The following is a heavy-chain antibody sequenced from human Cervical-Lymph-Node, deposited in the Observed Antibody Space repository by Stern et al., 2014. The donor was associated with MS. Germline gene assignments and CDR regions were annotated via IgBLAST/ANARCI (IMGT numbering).Heavy chain of an antibody. CDR1: GYSFTIYY. CDR2: IYPYDSDT. Sequence: VQLVQSGAEVKQPGASLKISCKLSGYSFTIYYIAWVRQIPGQGLEWMGVIYPYDSDTTYSPSFQGQVTISADKSITTAYLQWSSLRASDTAMYYCARHVQGFDYWGQGTLVTVSS. J-gene: IGHJ4*02. V-gene: IGHV5-51*01. CDR3: ARHVQGFDY.